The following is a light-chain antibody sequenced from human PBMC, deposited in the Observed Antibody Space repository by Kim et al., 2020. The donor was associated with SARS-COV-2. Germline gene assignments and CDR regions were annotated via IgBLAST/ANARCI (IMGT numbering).Light chain of an antibody. CDR1: QGISNY. Sequence: ASVGDRVSITYRASQGISNYVAWYQQKPGKVPKLLIYAASTLQSGVPARFSGSGSGTDFTLTISSLQPEYVATYYCQKYNSAPRTFGQGTKVDIK. CDR3: QKYNSAPRT. V-gene: IGKV1-27*01. CDR2: AAS. J-gene: IGKJ1*01.